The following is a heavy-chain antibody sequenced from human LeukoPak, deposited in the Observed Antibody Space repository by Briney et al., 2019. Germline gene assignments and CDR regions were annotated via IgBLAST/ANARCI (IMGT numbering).Heavy chain of an antibody. J-gene: IGHJ4*02. V-gene: IGHV1-2*02. D-gene: IGHD5-24*01. CDR3: ARDLPPDEFDY. CDR1: GYTFTGYY. CDR2: INPNSGGT. Sequence: GASVTVSCKASGYTFTGYYMHWVRQAPGQGLEGMGWINPNSGGTNYAQKSQGRVTMTRDTSISTAYMELSRLRSDDTAVYYCARDLPPDEFDYWGQGTLVTASS.